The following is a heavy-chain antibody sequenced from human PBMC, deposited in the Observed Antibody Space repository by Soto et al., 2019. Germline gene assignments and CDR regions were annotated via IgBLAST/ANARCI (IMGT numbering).Heavy chain of an antibody. D-gene: IGHD2-15*01. J-gene: IGHJ4*02. CDR2: TYYRSRWFN. CDR1: GDSVSSNSAT. CDR3: SGGSCYHLDQ. V-gene: IGHV6-1*01. Sequence: SQTLSLTCAISGDSVSSNSATWDWIRQSPSRGLEWLGRTYYRSRWFNDYAGSVKGRITINPDTSNNQFSLQLTSLSPDDTAVYYCSGGSCYHLDQWGQGTPVTVSS.